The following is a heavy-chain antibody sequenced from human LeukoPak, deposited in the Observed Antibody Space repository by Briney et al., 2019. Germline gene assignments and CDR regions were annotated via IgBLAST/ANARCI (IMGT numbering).Heavy chain of an antibody. J-gene: IGHJ3*02. CDR3: ARDAEYQLLYDAFDM. V-gene: IGHV3-48*03. D-gene: IGHD2-2*01. CDR2: ISSSGSTI. Sequence: GGSLRLSCAASGFTFSNYEMNWVRQAPGKGLEWVSYISSSGSTIYYADSVKGRFTISRDNPKNSLYLQMNSLRAEDTAVYYCARDAEYQLLYDAFDMWGQGTMVTVSS. CDR1: GFTFSNYE.